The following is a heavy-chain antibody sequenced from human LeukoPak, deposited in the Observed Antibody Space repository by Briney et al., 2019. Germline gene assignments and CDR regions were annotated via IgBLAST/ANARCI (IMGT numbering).Heavy chain of an antibody. J-gene: IGHJ4*02. CDR3: ARDYQLPAGINFDY. CDR1: GYTFTSYG. Sequence: ASVKVSCKASGYTFTSYGISWVRQAPGHGREGMGWISAYNGNTNYAQKLQGRVTMTTDTSTSTAYMELRSLRSDDTAVYYCARDYQLPAGINFDYWGQGTLVTVSS. CDR2: ISAYNGNT. D-gene: IGHD2-2*01. V-gene: IGHV1-18*01.